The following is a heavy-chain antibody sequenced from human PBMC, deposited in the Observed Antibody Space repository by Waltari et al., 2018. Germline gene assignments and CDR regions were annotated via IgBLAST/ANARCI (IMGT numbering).Heavy chain of an antibody. CDR2: IYHSGSA. Sequence: QVHLQESGPGLVKPSETLSLSCTVPVFSITSGYSWGRIRQPPEKGLELIANIYHSGSAYYNPSLKSRVTISVDTPKNQFSLGLSSVTAADTAVYYCARGGSGYDYPEVYWGQGALVTVTS. J-gene: IGHJ4*02. CDR1: VFSITSGYS. CDR3: ARGGSGYDYPEVY. D-gene: IGHD5-12*01. V-gene: IGHV4-38-2*02.